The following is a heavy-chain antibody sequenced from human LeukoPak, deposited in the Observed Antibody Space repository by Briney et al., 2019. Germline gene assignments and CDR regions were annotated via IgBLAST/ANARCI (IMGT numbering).Heavy chain of an antibody. V-gene: IGHV3-20*01. D-gene: IGHD6-6*01. CDR3: ARARRGYSSSWWVYYFDY. CDR1: GFTFDDIG. CDR2: LNWNGGST. J-gene: IGHJ4*02. Sequence: PGGPLRLSCAASGFTFDDIGMSCARHAPGKGREWVCGLNWNGGSTGYADCVKGRFTISRDDAKNSLYLKMNSLRAEDTAWYHCARARRGYSSSWWVYYFDYWGQGTLVTVSS.